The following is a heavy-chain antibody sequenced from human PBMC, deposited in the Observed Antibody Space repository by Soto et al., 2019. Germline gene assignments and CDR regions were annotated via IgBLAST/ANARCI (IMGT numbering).Heavy chain of an antibody. CDR2: ISYDGSNN. J-gene: IGHJ4*02. Sequence: QVQLVESGGGVVQPGRPLRLSCAASGFTFSSYCMHWVRQAPGKGLEWVAVISYDGSNNYYADSVKGRFTISRDNSKNTLYLQMNSLRAEDTAVYYCAKDAGRIAAAGRFDYWGQGTLVTVSS. D-gene: IGHD6-13*01. CDR3: AKDAGRIAAAGRFDY. CDR1: GFTFSSYC. V-gene: IGHV3-30*18.